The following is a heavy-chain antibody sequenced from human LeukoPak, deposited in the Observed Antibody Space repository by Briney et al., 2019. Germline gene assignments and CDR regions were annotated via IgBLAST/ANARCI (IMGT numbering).Heavy chain of an antibody. V-gene: IGHV1-18*01. D-gene: IGHD4-11*01. Sequence: ASVSVSCKASGYTFTSYGISWVRQAPGQGLEWMGWISAYNGNTTYAKKLQGRVTMTRDTSISTAYMELSRLRSDDTAVYYCARVAVTTFYYYYYMDVWGKGTTVTVSS. CDR3: ARVAVTTFYYYYYMDV. CDR1: GYTFTSYG. J-gene: IGHJ6*03. CDR2: ISAYNGNT.